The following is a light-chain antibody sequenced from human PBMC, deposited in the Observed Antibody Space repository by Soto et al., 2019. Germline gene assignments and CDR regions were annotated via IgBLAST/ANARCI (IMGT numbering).Light chain of an antibody. CDR1: SSNIGAGYD. CDR2: GDT. V-gene: IGLV1-40*01. J-gene: IGLJ7*01. Sequence: QSVLTQPPSVSGAPGQSGTISCTGSSSNIGAGYDVQWYQKLPGKAPKLLIYGDTNRPSGVPDRFSGYTSGTSATLAITGLQAEDEADYYCQSHDSRLSGYAVFGGGTQLTVL. CDR3: QSHDSRLSGYAV.